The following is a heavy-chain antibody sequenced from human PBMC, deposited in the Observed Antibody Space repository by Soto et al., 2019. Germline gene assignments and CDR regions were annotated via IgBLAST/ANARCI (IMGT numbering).Heavy chain of an antibody. J-gene: IGHJ6*02. Sequence: QVQLVESGAEVKKPGASVKVSCKASGYTFTDYGISWVRQAPGQGLEWLGWISGYNGNTKYAQKFQGRVTMTTDTPTNTAYMGLRSMRSDATAVYYCARDREYYYDSSGNYYYHYGLDVWGQGTTVTVS. D-gene: IGHD3-22*01. CDR3: ARDREYYYDSSGNYYYHYGLDV. CDR1: GYTFTDYG. CDR2: ISGYNGNT. V-gene: IGHV1-18*04.